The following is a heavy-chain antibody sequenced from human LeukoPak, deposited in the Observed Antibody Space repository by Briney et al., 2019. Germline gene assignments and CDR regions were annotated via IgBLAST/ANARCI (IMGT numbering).Heavy chain of an antibody. CDR1: GFTFDDYA. Sequence: GGSLRLSCAASGFTFDDYAMHWVRQAPGKGLEWVSGISWNSGSIGYADSVKGRFTISRDNAKNSLYLQMNSLRAEDTALYYCAKADFSSWYYFDYWGQGTLVTVSS. CDR2: ISWNSGSI. CDR3: AKADFSSWYYFDY. V-gene: IGHV3-9*01. J-gene: IGHJ4*02. D-gene: IGHD6-13*01.